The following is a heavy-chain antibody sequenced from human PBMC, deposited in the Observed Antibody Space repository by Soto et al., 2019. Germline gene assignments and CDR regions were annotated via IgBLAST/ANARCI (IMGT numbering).Heavy chain of an antibody. CDR3: ARRGGYCSNGVCYINYYYGMDV. CDR2: IFPGDSDT. Sequence: PGESLKISCKGSGYIFTNYWICWLRQMPVKVLQWMGIIFPGDSDTRYSPSFQGQVTLSADRSSSTAYLQWSSLKASDTAMYYCARRGGYCSNGVCYINYYYGMDVWGQGTTVTVSS. J-gene: IGHJ6*02. D-gene: IGHD2-8*01. V-gene: IGHV5-51*01. CDR1: GYIFTNYW.